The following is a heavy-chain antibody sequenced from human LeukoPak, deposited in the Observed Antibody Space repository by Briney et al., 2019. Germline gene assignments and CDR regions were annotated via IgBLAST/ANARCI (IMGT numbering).Heavy chain of an antibody. D-gene: IGHD3-22*01. CDR3: ARDSPPRYYYDSSGALFDY. CDR2: IYYSGST. J-gene: IGHJ4*02. V-gene: IGHV4-39*07. CDR1: GVSISSYY. Sequence: SETLSLTCTVSGVSISSYYWGWIRQPPGKGLEWIGSIYYSGSTYYNPSLKSRVTISVDTSKNQFSLKLSSVTAADTAVYYCARDSPPRYYYDSSGALFDYWGQGTLVTVSS.